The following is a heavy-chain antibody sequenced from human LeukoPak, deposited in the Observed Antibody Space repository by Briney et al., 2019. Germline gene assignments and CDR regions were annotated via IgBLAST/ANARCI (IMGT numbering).Heavy chain of an antibody. Sequence: GGSLRPSCAPSGFTFSDYYMSWIRHAPGKGLEWVSYISSSISYTNYADSVKGRFTSSRDNAKNSLYLQMTSLRAEDTAVYYCARKTAAAYFDDWGQGTLVTVSS. V-gene: IGHV3-11*03. CDR3: ARKTAAAYFDD. CDR2: ISSSISYT. CDR1: GFTFSDYY. D-gene: IGHD2-2*01. J-gene: IGHJ4*02.